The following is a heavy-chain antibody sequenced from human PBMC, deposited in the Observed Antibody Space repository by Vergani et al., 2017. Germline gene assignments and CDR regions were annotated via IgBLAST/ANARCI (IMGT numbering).Heavy chain of an antibody. CDR2: IIPIFGTA. V-gene: IGHV1-69*01. Sequence: QVQLVQSGAEVKKPGSSVKVSCKASRGTFSSYAISWVRQAPGQGLEWMGGIIPIFGTANYAQKFQGRVTITADESTSTAYMELSSLRSEDTAGYYCAGGGHSSSSPPRHYWGQGTLVTVSS. D-gene: IGHD6-13*01. J-gene: IGHJ4*02. CDR3: AGGGHSSSSPPRHY. CDR1: RGTFSSYA.